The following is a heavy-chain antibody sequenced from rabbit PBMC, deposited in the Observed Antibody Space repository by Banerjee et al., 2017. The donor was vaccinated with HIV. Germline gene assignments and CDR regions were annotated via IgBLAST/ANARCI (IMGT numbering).Heavy chain of an antibody. CDR3: ARDSGSSFSTYGMDL. CDR1: GFSFSDRDV. Sequence: QEQLVESGGGLVKPQGSLTLTCKASGFSFSDRDVMCWVRQAPGKGLEWIACINTITGKSVYASWAKGRFIMSRTSSTTVTLQMTSLTAADTATYFCARDSGSSFSTYGMDLWGQGTLVTVS. J-gene: IGHJ6*01. D-gene: IGHD7-1*01. V-gene: IGHV1S45*01. CDR2: INTITGKS.